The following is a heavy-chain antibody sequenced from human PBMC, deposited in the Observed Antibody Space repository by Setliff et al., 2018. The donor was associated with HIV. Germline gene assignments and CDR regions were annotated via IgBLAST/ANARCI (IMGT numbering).Heavy chain of an antibody. CDR1: GFTFNSYG. CDR2: IWYDGSNK. J-gene: IGHJ4*02. V-gene: IGHV3-33*06. CDR3: AKDLVTTTGPDY. D-gene: IGHD1-1*01. Sequence: GGSLRLSCAASGFTFNSYGMHWVRQAPGKGLEWVAVIWYDGSNKYYADSVKGRFTISRDNSKNTLYLQMNSLRAEDTAVYYCAKDLVTTTGPDYWGQGTLVTVS.